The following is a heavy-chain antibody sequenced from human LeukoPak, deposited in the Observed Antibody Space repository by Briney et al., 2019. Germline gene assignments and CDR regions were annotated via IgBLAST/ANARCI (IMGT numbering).Heavy chain of an antibody. CDR2: IYYSGST. V-gene: IGHV4-59*01. D-gene: IGHD6-19*01. J-gene: IGHJ4*02. CDR1: GGSISSYY. Sequence: SETLSLTCTVSGGSISSYYWSWIRQPPGKGLEWIGYIYYSGSTNYSPSLKSRVTISVDTSKNQFSLKLSSVTAADTAVYYCARTGWYEASYYFDYWGQGTLVTVSS. CDR3: ARTGWYEASYYFDY.